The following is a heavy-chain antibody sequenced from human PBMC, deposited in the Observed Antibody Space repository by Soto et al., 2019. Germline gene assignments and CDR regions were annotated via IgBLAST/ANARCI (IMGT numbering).Heavy chain of an antibody. D-gene: IGHD1-1*01. CDR3: ARRLLGPKEEYNAYYFYGLDV. J-gene: IGHJ6*02. CDR2: IDPSDSYT. V-gene: IGHV5-10-1*01. Sequence: ESLKISCQGSGYSFTSHWITWVRQTPGKGLEWMGRIDPSDSYTNYSPSFQGRVTISADRSISTAFLQWSSLEASDTAIYYCARRLLGPKEEYNAYYFYGLDVWGQGTTVTVSS. CDR1: GYSFTSHW.